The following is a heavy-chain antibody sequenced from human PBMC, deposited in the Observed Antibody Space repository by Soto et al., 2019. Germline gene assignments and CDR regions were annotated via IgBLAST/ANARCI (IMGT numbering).Heavy chain of an antibody. Sequence: LRLSCAASGFTFSSYGMHWVRQAPGKGLEWVAVIWYDGSNKYYADSMKGRFTISRDNSKNTLYLQMNSLRAEDTAVYYCARENQEDFGVVMLPYYYYGMDVWGHVTTVTVSS. CDR2: IWYDGSNK. D-gene: IGHD3-3*01. CDR3: ARENQEDFGVVMLPYYYYGMDV. J-gene: IGHJ6*02. V-gene: IGHV3-33*01. CDR1: GFTFSSYG.